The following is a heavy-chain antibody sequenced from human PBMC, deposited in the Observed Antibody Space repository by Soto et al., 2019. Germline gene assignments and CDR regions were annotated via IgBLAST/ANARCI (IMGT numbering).Heavy chain of an antibody. CDR2: IYYSGST. Sequence: PSETLSLTCNVSGGSISSYYWSWIRQPPGKGLEWIGYIYYSGSTNYNPSLKSRVTISVDTSKNQFSLKLSSVTAADTAVYYCARHSKSGRSSSAKGNFDYWGQGTLVTVSS. CDR3: ARHSKSGRSSSAKGNFDY. CDR1: GGSISSYY. J-gene: IGHJ4*02. D-gene: IGHD6-6*01. V-gene: IGHV4-59*08.